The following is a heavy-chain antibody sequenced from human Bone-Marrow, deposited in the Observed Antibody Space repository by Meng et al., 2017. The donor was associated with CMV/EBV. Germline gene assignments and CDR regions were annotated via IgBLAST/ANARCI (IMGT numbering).Heavy chain of an antibody. CDR1: GFTFDDYG. Sequence: GGSLRLSCAASGFTFDDYGMSWVRQAPGKGLEWVSGINWNGGSTGYADSVKGRFTISRDNAKNSLYLQMNSLRAEDTALYYCATLPGVGAYGGDAFDIWGQGTIVTVSS. D-gene: IGHD1-26*01. J-gene: IGHJ3*02. V-gene: IGHV3-20*04. CDR2: INWNGGST. CDR3: ATLPGVGAYGGDAFDI.